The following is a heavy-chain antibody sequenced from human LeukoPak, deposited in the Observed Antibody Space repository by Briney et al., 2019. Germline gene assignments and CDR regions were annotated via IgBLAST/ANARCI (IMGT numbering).Heavy chain of an antibody. CDR1: GYTFTGYY. D-gene: IGHD3-3*01. V-gene: IGHV1-2*02. CDR3: ARDPLLAIFGVVTTYMDV. CDR2: INPNSGGT. Sequence: ASVTVSCKASGYTFTGYYMHWVRQAPGQGLEWMGWINPNSGGTNYAQKFQGRVTMTRDTSISTAYMELSRLRSDDTAVYYCARDPLLAIFGVVTTYMDVWGKGTTDTVSS. J-gene: IGHJ6*03.